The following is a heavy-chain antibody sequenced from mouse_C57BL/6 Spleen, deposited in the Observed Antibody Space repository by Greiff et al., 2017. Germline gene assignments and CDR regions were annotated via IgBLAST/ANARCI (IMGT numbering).Heavy chain of an antibody. D-gene: IGHD3-2*02. CDR1: GYTFTSYW. CDR3: ARTAQATYCDY. CDR2: IDPSDSYT. J-gene: IGHJ2*01. V-gene: IGHV1-69*01. Sequence: VQLQQPGAELVMPGASVKLSCKASGYTFTSYWMHWVKQRPGQGLEWIGEIDPSDSYTNYNQKFKGKSTLTVDKSSSTAYMQLSSLSSEYSAVYYCARTAQATYCDYWGQGTTLTVSS.